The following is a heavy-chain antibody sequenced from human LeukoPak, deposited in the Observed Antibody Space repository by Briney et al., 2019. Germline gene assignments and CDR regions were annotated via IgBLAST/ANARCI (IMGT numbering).Heavy chain of an antibody. V-gene: IGHV3-53*01. CDR3: VRQVVGPWE. J-gene: IGHJ4*02. Sequence: GGSLRLSCAASEFTVNTYYMTWVRQVPGKGLEWVSIIYNDGSALYADSVKGRFTISRDNSKNTLYLQMNSLRDEDTAVYYCVRQVVGPWEWGQGTPVTVSS. CDR2: IYNDGSA. CDR1: EFTVNTYY. D-gene: IGHD3-22*01.